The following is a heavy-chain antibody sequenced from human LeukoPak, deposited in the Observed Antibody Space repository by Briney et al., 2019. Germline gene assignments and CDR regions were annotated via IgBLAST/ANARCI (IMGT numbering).Heavy chain of an antibody. CDR2: IYYSGST. J-gene: IGHJ4*02. V-gene: IGHV4-59*01. D-gene: IGHD6-13*01. CDR3: ARAHSSSWYMDY. Sequence: SETLSLTCSVSGGSISSYYWSWIRQPPGKGLEWTGYIYYSGSTNYNPSLKSRVTISVDTSENQLSLKLSSVTAADTAVYYCARAHSSSWYMDYWGQGTLVTVSS. CDR1: GGSISSYY.